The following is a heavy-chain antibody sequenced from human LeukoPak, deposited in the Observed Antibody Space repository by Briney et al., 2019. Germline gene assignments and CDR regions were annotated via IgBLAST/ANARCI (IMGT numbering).Heavy chain of an antibody. D-gene: IGHD6-13*01. V-gene: IGHV3-23*01. CDR3: AKGGPYSSSWGGKFDH. J-gene: IGHJ4*02. CDR1: GFTFSSYW. CDR2: ISGSGDRT. Sequence: GVSLRLTCAASGFTFSSYWMNWARQAPGKGLEWVSSISGSGDRTYYADSVNGRFTISRDNSKNTLYLQMNSLRAEDTAIYYCAKGGPYSSSWGGKFDHWGQGTLVTVSS.